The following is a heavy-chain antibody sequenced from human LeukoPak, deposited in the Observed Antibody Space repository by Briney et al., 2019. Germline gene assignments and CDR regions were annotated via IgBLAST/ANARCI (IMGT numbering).Heavy chain of an antibody. V-gene: IGHV3-23*01. D-gene: IGHD3-22*01. CDR1: GFTFSSYA. CDR3: ARVPWDSSSYYPIDY. Sequence: GGSLRLSCAASGFTFSSYAMSWVRQAPGKGLEWVSAISGSGGSTYYADSVKGRFTISRDNSKNTLYLHMNSPRAEDTAVYYCARVPWDSSSYYPIDYWGQGTLVTVSS. J-gene: IGHJ4*02. CDR2: ISGSGGST.